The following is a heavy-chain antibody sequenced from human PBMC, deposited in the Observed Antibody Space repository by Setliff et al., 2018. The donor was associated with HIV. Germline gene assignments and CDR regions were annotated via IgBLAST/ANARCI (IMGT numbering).Heavy chain of an antibody. V-gene: IGHV1-69*10. CDR2: IIPVLGLS. D-gene: IGHD5-12*01. CDR1: GDTFSSYA. J-gene: IGHJ4*02. CDR3: ARDAQRWLQFSYFDY. Sequence: GASVKVSCKASGDTFSSYAISWVRQAPGQGLEWMGGIIPVLGLSYYAQNFQGRASITADKSTSTAYMELSSLRSEDTAVYYCARDAQRWLQFSYFDYWGQGTLVTVSS.